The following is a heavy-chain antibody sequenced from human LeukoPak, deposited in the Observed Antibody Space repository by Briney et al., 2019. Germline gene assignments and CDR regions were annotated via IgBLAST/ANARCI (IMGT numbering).Heavy chain of an antibody. J-gene: IGHJ4*02. V-gene: IGHV4-4*02. CDR1: GGSISTNNW. D-gene: IGHD6-13*01. CDR3: ARGTLYSGWSYYFDY. Sequence: PSETLSLTCAVSGGSISTNNWWTWIRQPPGKGLEWIGEIYHTGSTNYNPSLKSRVTISVDKSKNQFSLKLSSVTAADTAMYYCARGTLYSGWSYYFDYWGQGSQVTVSS. CDR2: IYHTGST.